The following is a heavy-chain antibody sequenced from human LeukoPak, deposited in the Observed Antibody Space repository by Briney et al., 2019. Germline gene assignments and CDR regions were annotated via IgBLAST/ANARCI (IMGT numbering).Heavy chain of an antibody. CDR1: GFTFDDYG. Sequence: GESLKISCAASGFTFDDYGMSWVRQAPGKGLEWVSGINWNGGSTGYADSVKGRFTISRDNAKNSLYLQMNSLRAEDTALYYCARVHYYYDSSGYYYRGFDYWGQGTLVTVSS. J-gene: IGHJ4*02. CDR3: ARVHYYYDSSGYYYRGFDY. V-gene: IGHV3-20*04. CDR2: INWNGGST. D-gene: IGHD3-22*01.